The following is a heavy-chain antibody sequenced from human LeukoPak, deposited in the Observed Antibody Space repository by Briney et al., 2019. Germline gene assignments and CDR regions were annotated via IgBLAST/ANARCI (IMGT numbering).Heavy chain of an antibody. CDR3: AREGGLGYSYGYGLDAFDI. CDR1: GGSISSYY. V-gene: IGHV4-59*01. D-gene: IGHD5-18*01. Sequence: PSETLSLTCTVSGGSISSYYWSWLRQPPGKGLEWIGYIYYSGSTNYNPSLKSRVTISVDTSKNQFSLKLGSVTAADTAVYYCAREGGLGYSYGYGLDAFDIWGQGTMVTVSS. J-gene: IGHJ3*02. CDR2: IYYSGST.